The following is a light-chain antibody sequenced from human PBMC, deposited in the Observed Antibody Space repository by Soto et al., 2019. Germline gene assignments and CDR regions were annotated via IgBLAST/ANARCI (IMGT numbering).Light chain of an antibody. CDR2: KVS. J-gene: IGKJ1*01. CDR1: QSLVNSDGNTY. V-gene: IGKV2-30*01. CDR3: MQGTHWPRT. Sequence: EVVMTQSPLSLPVTLGQPASISCRSSQSLVNSDGNTYLNWFQQRPGQSPRRLIYKVSNRDSGVPDRFSGSGSGTDLTLQISRVEAEDVGVYYCMQGTHWPRTFGQGTKGEIK.